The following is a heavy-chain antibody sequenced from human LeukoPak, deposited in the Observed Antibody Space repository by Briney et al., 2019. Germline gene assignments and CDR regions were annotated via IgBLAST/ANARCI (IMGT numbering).Heavy chain of an antibody. D-gene: IGHD3-10*01. Sequence: GGSLRLSCAASGSTFSRYWMSWVRQTPEKGLERVANIKQDGSEKNYVDSVKGRFTISRDNAKNSLYLQMNSLRAEDTAVYYCASAAGWELGYWGQGTLVTVSS. CDR3: ASAAGWELGY. CDR1: GSTFSRYW. V-gene: IGHV3-7*01. J-gene: IGHJ4*02. CDR2: IKQDGSEK.